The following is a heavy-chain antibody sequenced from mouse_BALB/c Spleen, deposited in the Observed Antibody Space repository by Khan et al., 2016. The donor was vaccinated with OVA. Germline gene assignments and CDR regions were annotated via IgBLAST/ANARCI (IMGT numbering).Heavy chain of an antibody. D-gene: IGHD4-1*01. Sequence: QVQLQQPGPELVKPGTSMRISCMASGYTFTHYYIHWVKQRPGQGLEWIGWIYPGYFYTKYDENFKGKATMTADKSSSTAYMQLNSLNSEDSAVYFCARSVSGTVFDYWGQGTTLTVSS. CDR2: IYPGYFYT. J-gene: IGHJ2*01. CDR3: ARSVSGTVFDY. V-gene: IGHV1S56*01. CDR1: GYTFTHYY.